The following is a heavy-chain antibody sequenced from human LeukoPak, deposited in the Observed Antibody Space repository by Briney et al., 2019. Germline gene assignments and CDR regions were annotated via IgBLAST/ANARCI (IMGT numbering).Heavy chain of an antibody. CDR2: IYHSGST. CDR3: AREGRYRYGYNEYHLYMDI. Sequence: PSETLSLTCTVSGGSISSSSYYWGWIRQPPGKGLEWIGEIYHSGSTNYNPSLKSRVTISVDKSKNQFSLKLSSVTAAETAVYYCAREGRYRYGYNEYHLYMDIWGKGTTVTVSS. CDR1: GGSISSSSYY. V-gene: IGHV4-39*07. J-gene: IGHJ6*03. D-gene: IGHD5-18*01.